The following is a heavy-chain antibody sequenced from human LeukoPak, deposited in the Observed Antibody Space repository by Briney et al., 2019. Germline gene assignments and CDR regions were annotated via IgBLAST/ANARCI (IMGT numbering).Heavy chain of an antibody. J-gene: IGHJ4*02. V-gene: IGHV5-51*01. CDR2: IYPGDSDT. D-gene: IGHD1-26*01. CDR3: ARPVVGATYYFDY. Sequence: GESLNISRKGSGYSFTSYWIGWVRQMPGKGLEWMGIIYPGDSDTRYSPSFQGQVTISADKSISPAYLQWSSLRASDTAMYYCARPVVGATYYFDYWGPGALVTVSS. CDR1: GYSFTSYW.